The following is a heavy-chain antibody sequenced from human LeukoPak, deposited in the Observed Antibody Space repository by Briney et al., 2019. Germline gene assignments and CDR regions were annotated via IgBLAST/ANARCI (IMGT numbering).Heavy chain of an antibody. CDR3: ARDGSRYCSSTSCRPDAFDI. CDR2: IYYSGST. V-gene: IGHV4-59*12. CDR1: GGSISSYY. J-gene: IGHJ3*02. Sequence: RSSETLSLTCTVSGGSISSYYWSWIRQPPGKGLEWIGYIYYSGSTNYNPSLKSRVTISVDTSKNQFSLKLTSVTAADTAVYYCARDGSRYCSSTSCRPDAFDIWGQGTMVTVSS. D-gene: IGHD2-2*01.